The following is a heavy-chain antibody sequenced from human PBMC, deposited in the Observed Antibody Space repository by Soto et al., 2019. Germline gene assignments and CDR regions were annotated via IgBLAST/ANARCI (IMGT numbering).Heavy chain of an antibody. J-gene: IGHJ6*02. CDR1: GFTFSNYW. CDR2: INSDGSTT. CDR3: ARGNYYSMDV. Sequence: EVHLVESGGGLVQPGGSLRLSCAATGFTFSNYWMHWVRQTPGKGLVWVSRINSDGSTTNYADSVKGRFTISRDSAKNTLYLQMNSLRAEDTAVYYCARGNYYSMDVWGQGTTVTVSS. V-gene: IGHV3-74*01.